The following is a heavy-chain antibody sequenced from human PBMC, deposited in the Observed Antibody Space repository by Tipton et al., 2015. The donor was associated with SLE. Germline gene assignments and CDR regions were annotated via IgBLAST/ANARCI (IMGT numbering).Heavy chain of an antibody. CDR2: IWYDGSNK. J-gene: IGHJ6*03. CDR1: GFTVSSNY. V-gene: IGHV3-33*08. Sequence: SLRLSCAASGFTVSSNYMSWVRQAPGKGLEWVAVIWYDGSNKYYADSVKGRFTISRDNSKNTLYLQMNSLRAEDTAVYYCASELSYGSGSYYSRGYYMDVWGKGTTVTVSS. CDR3: ASELSYGSGSYYSRGYYMDV. D-gene: IGHD3-10*01.